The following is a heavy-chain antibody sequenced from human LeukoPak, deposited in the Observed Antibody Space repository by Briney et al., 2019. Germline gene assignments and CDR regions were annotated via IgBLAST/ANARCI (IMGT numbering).Heavy chain of an antibody. CDR2: ISGSGGST. Sequence: GGSLRLSCAASGFTFSSYAMSWVRQAPGRGLEWVSAISGSGGSTYYADSVKGRFTISRDNSKNTLYLQMNSLRAEDTAVYYCAKGGNPFDAFDIWGQGTMVTVSS. J-gene: IGHJ3*02. CDR3: AKGGNPFDAFDI. V-gene: IGHV3-23*01. D-gene: IGHD4-23*01. CDR1: GFTFSSYA.